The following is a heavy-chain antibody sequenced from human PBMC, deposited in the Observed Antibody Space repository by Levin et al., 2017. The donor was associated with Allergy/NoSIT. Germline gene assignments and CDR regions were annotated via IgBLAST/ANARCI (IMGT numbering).Heavy chain of an antibody. CDR1: GDSISDNNYY. J-gene: IGHJ4*02. D-gene: IGHD2/OR15-2a*01. Sequence: SQTLSLTCIVSGDSISDNNYYWAWIRQSPGKGLEWIGSIYYSGSTYYNPSLKSRVTMSVDTSNNQFSLKLNSVTAADTAVYHCASEGSGYYGRDYYDYWGQGTLVTVSS. CDR2: IYYSGST. CDR3: ASEGSGYYGRDYYDY. V-gene: IGHV4-39*01.